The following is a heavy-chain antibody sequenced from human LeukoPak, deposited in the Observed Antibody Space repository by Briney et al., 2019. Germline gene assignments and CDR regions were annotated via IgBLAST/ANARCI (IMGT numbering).Heavy chain of an antibody. V-gene: IGHV3-7*03. Sequence: GGSLRRYCVASGFTFSSSWMSWVRQAPGKGLEWVANIKQDGSEKSYVESVRGRFTISRDNAKNSLYLQLNSLRAEDTALYYCARDNPPDYWGQGTLVTVSS. CDR1: GFTFSSSW. CDR3: ARDNPPDY. CDR2: IKQDGSEK. J-gene: IGHJ4*02.